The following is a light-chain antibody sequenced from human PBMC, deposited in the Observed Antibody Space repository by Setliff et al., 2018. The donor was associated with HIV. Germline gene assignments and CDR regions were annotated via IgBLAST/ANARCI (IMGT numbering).Light chain of an antibody. V-gene: IGLV2-11*01. CDR3: ATWDDRLSAGV. J-gene: IGLJ3*02. Sequence: QSALTQPRSVSGSPGQSVTVSCTGTLSDVGGHNFVSWYQQHPGKAPKLLIYDVIRRPSGVPDRFSGSKSGTSASLAISGLRSEDEADYYCATWDDRLSAGVFGGGTKVTVL. CDR1: LSDVGGHNF. CDR2: DVI.